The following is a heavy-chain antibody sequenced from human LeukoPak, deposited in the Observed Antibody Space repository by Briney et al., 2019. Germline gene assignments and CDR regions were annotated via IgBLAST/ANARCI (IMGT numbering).Heavy chain of an antibody. CDR3: ARATPTAMFEY. CDR2: IYASGST. V-gene: IGHV4-4*07. CDR1: GGSISNYY. J-gene: IGHJ4*02. Sequence: SETLSLTCTVSGGSISNYYWSWIRQPAGKGLEWIGRIYASGSTTYTPSLNSRLTMSVDTSKNQFSLKLSSVTAADTAVYYCARATPTAMFEYWGQGTLVTVSS. D-gene: IGHD5-18*01.